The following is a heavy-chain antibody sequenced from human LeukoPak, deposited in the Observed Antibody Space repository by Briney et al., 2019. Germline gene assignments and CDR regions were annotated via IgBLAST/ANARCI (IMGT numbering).Heavy chain of an antibody. CDR2: ISGSGGST. Sequence: GGSLRLSCAASGFTFSSYAMSWVRQAPGKGLEWVSAISGSGGSTYYADSVKGRFTISRDNSKNTLYLQMNSPRAEDTAVYYCAKASVVVPAALYDYWGQGTLVTVSS. D-gene: IGHD2-2*01. V-gene: IGHV3-23*01. CDR3: AKASVVVPAALYDY. J-gene: IGHJ4*02. CDR1: GFTFSSYA.